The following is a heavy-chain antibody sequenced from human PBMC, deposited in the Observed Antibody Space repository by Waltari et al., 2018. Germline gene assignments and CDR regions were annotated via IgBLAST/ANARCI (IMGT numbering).Heavy chain of an antibody. D-gene: IGHD4-17*01. Sequence: QVQLVQSGGEVKKPGASVTVSCKASGYTFTSYDINWVRQAPGQGLEWMGWINAYNGNTNYAQKVQGRVTMTTDTSTSTAYMELRSLRSDDTAVYYCARDNYGDYIPKGLDYWGQGTLVTVSS. J-gene: IGHJ4*02. CDR3: ARDNYGDYIPKGLDY. V-gene: IGHV1-18*01. CDR1: GYTFTSYD. CDR2: INAYNGNT.